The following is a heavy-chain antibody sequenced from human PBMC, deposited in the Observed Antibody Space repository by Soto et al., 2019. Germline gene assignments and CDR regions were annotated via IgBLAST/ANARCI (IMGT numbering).Heavy chain of an antibody. V-gene: IGHV1-69*01. CDR1: GGTFSSYA. D-gene: IGHD3-22*01. J-gene: IGHJ6*02. Sequence: QVQLVQSGAEVKKPGSSVKVSCKASGGTFSSYAISWVRQAPGQGLEWMGGIIPIFGTANYAQKFQGRVTITADESTSTAYMELSSLRSEDTAVYYCASYYYDSSGYYYRHYYYYGMDVWGQGTTVTGSS. CDR2: IIPIFGTA. CDR3: ASYYYDSSGYYYRHYYYYGMDV.